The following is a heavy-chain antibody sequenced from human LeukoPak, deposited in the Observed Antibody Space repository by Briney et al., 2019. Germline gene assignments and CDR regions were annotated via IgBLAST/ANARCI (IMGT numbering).Heavy chain of an antibody. CDR1: GFTFSSYV. J-gene: IGHJ4*02. CDR3: AKDLYY. CDR2: ISYDGSNK. V-gene: IGHV3-30*18. Sequence: GRSLRLSCAASGFTFSSYVMHWVCQAPGKGLEWVAVISYDGSNKYYADSVKGRFTISRDNSKNTLYLQMNSLRAEDTAVYYCAKDLYYWGQGTLVTVSS.